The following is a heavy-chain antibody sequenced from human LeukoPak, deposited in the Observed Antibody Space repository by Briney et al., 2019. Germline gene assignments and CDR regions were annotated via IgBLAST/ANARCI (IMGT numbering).Heavy chain of an antibody. CDR3: AKDENIVATTDFDY. D-gene: IGHD5-12*01. CDR2: ISGSGDRT. V-gene: IGHV3-23*01. J-gene: IGHJ4*02. Sequence: GGSLRLSCAASGFTFSSYAMSWVRQAPGKGLEWVSAISGSGDRTYYADSVKGRFTISRDNSKNTLYLQMNSLRAEDTAVYYCAKDENIVATTDFDYWGQGTLVTVSS. CDR1: GFTFSSYA.